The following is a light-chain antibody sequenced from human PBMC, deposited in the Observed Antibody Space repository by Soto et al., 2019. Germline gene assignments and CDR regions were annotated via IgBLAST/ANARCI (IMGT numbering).Light chain of an antibody. J-gene: IGKJ1*01. CDR1: QSVSSN. Sequence: EILMTQSPATLSVSPGERATLSCRASQSVSSNLAWYQQKPGQAPRLLIYAVSTRATGIPARFSGSGSGTEFTPTINSLQSEDFAVYYCQQYNNWPPTWTFGQGTKVDIK. CDR2: AVS. CDR3: QQYNNWPPTWT. V-gene: IGKV3-15*01.